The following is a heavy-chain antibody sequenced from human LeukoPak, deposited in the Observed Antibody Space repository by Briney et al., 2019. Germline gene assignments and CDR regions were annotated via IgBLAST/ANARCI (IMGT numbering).Heavy chain of an antibody. CDR2: MNPNSGNT. Sequence: GASVKVSCKASGYTFTSYDINWVRQATGQGLEWMGWMNPNSGNTGYAQKFQGRVTMTRNTSISTAYMELSSLRSEDTAVYYCARDLTMVRGVVYWGQGTLVTVSS. CDR1: GYTFTSYD. V-gene: IGHV1-8*01. CDR3: ARDLTMVRGVVY. D-gene: IGHD3-10*01. J-gene: IGHJ4*02.